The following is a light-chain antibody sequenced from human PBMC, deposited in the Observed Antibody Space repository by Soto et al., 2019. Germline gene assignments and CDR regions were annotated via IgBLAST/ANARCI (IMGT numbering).Light chain of an antibody. CDR1: SSDVGSYDF. V-gene: IGLV2-23*01. CDR3: SSSAGIRTYV. Sequence: QSALTQPASVSGSPGQSITISCTGTSSDVGSYDFVSWYQQHPGKAPKLLIYEGSKRPSGVSDRFSGSKSGNTASLTISGLQAEDEADYHCSSSAGIRTYVFGSGTMVTGL. CDR2: EGS. J-gene: IGLJ1*01.